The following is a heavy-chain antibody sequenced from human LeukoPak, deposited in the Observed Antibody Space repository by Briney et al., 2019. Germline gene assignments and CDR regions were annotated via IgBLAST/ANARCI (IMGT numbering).Heavy chain of an antibody. CDR3: ARLGEVVVPRSFDY. J-gene: IGHJ4*02. D-gene: IGHD2-15*01. CDR1: GYSYTSHW. V-gene: IGHV5-51*01. Sequence: GESLKISCKGSGYSYTSHWIGWVRQMPGKGLEWMGIIYPGDSDTRYSPSFQGQVTISADKSISTACLQWSSLKASDTAMYYCARLGEVVVPRSFDYWGQGTLVTVSS. CDR2: IYPGDSDT.